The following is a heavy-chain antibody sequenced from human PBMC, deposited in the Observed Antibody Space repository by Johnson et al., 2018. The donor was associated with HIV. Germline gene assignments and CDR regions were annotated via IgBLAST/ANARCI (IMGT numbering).Heavy chain of an antibody. J-gene: IGHJ3*02. CDR1: GFTVSRNY. V-gene: IGHV3-11*04. CDR3: ARDPPVTTTHNAFDI. CDR2: ISSSGSTI. Sequence: QVQLVETGGGLIQPGGSLRLSCAASGFTVSRNYMSWIRQAPGKGLEWVAYISSSGSTIYYADYVEGRFTISRDNAKNSLYLQMNSLRAEDTAVYYCARDPPVTTTHNAFDIWGQGTMVTVSS. D-gene: IGHD4-17*01.